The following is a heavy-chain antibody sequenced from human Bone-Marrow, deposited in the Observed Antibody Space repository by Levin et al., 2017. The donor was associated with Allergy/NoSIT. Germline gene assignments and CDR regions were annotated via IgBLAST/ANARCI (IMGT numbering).Heavy chain of an antibody. Sequence: KPGGSLRLSCGVSGASIYGSPYFWAWIRQPPGKGLEWIGSIYYTGRSFYNPSLASRVTISVDTSTNQLSLKATSVTAAGTAVYYCARVSYYGSENYYGYYFDAWGQGTLVTVS. CDR2: IYYTGRS. CDR3: ARVSYYGSENYYGYYFDA. CDR1: GASIYGSPYF. D-gene: IGHD3-10*01. V-gene: IGHV4-39*07. J-gene: IGHJ4*02.